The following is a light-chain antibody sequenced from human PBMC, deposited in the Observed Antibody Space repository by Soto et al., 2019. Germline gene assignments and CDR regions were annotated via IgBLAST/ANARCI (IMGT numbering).Light chain of an antibody. Sequence: DMHGTQSPSSLSASVGERVTITCGTSQNINIFLNWYQQKPGRAPMVVISAASNLESGVPSRFSGRGSGTEFTLTISNLQPGDSALYFCQESYSTPLAFGGGTKVEIK. J-gene: IGKJ4*01. CDR1: QNINIF. CDR3: QESYSTPLA. V-gene: IGKV1-39*01. CDR2: AAS.